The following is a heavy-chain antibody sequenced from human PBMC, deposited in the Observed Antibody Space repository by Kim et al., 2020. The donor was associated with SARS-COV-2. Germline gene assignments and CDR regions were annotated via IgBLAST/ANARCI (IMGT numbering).Heavy chain of an antibody. V-gene: IGHV3-15*01. Sequence: GRFTISRDDSKNTLYLQMNSLKTEDTAVYFCTRAVYYYDSSGYYYHYFDYWGQGTLVTVSS. J-gene: IGHJ4*02. D-gene: IGHD3-22*01. CDR3: TRAVYYYDSSGYYYHYFDY.